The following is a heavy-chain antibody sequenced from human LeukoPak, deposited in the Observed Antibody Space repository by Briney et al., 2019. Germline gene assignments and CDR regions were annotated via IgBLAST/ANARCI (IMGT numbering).Heavy chain of an antibody. D-gene: IGHD2-15*01. J-gene: IGHJ4*02. Sequence: PSETLSLTCTVSGGSISSSSYYWGWIRQPPGKGLEWIGSIYNSGSTYYNPSLKSRVTISVDTSKNQFSLKLNSVTAADTAVYYCARQSRGICSDGSCHSFDYWGQGTLVTVSS. CDR2: IYNSGST. CDR1: GGSISSSSYY. V-gene: IGHV4-39*01. CDR3: ARQSRGICSDGSCHSFDY.